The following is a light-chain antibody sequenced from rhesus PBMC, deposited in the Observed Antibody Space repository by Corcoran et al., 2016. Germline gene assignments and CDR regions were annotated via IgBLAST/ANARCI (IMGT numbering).Light chain of an antibody. Sequence: DIQMTQSPSSLSASVGDRVTITCRASQGISSYLAWYQQKPGKAPKPLIYYASNLESGVPSRFSGSGSGTEFTLTISSLQPEDFATYYCPQYNSDPLTFGGGTKVEIK. J-gene: IGKJ4*01. CDR1: QGISSY. CDR3: PQYNSDPLT. CDR2: YAS. V-gene: IGKV1-37*01.